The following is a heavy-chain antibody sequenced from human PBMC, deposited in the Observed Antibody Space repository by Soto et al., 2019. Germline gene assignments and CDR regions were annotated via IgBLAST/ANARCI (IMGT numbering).Heavy chain of an antibody. CDR2: ISWDGGTT. V-gene: IGHV3-43*01. J-gene: IGHJ6*02. CDR1: VFTCVDYT. Sequence: GSLILSCAASVFTCVDYTMHCFRQFPGKGLDWASLISWDGGTTYYADSVKGRITISRDNSKKSLYLEMNSLTTEDTALYYCAKEVVRFGTEHYGLDVWGQGTTVTVSS. D-gene: IGHD3-10*01. CDR3: AKEVVRFGTEHYGLDV.